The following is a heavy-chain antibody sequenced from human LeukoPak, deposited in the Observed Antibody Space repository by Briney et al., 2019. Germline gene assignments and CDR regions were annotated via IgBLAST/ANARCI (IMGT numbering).Heavy chain of an antibody. J-gene: IGHJ3*02. D-gene: IGHD1-26*01. Sequence: GGSLRLSCAASGFTFSDYYMSWVRQAPGKGPEWVAHVKENGNEQYYADSVEGRFTISRDNVKRSLFLQMNNLRVEDTAVYYCARGPGDFDASDIWGQGTMVTVSS. CDR3: ARGPGDFDASDI. V-gene: IGHV3-7*01. CDR2: VKENGNEQ. CDR1: GFTFSDYY.